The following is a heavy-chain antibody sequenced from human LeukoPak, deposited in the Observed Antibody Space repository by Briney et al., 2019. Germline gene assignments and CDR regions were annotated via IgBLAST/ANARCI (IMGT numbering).Heavy chain of an antibody. V-gene: IGHV1-2*02. CDR1: GYTFTGYY. Sequence: ASVKVSCKASGYTFTGYYMHWVRQTPGQGLECRGWINPNSGGTNYAQKFQSRVTMTRDTSISTAYMELSRVRSEDTAAYYCARLRIYYDSSGLLRVFDYWGQGTLVTVSS. J-gene: IGHJ4*02. D-gene: IGHD3-22*01. CDR2: INPNSGGT. CDR3: ARLRIYYDSSGLLRVFDY.